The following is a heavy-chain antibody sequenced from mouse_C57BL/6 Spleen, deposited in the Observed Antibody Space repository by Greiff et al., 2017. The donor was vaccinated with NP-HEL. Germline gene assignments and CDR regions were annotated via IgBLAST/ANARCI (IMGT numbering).Heavy chain of an antibody. CDR1: GYTFTDYY. V-gene: IGHV1-26*01. D-gene: IGHD1-1*01. CDR2: INPNNGGT. Sequence: EVQLQQSGPELVKPGASVKISCKASGYTFTDYYMNWVKQSHGKSLEWIGDINPNNGGTSYNQKFKGKATLTVDKSSSTAYMELRSLTSEDSAVYYCARRYYGSSRYFEVWGTGTTVTVSS. J-gene: IGHJ1*03. CDR3: ARRYYGSSRYFEV.